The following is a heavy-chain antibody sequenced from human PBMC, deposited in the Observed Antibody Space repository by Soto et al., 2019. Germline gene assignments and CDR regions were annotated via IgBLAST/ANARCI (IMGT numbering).Heavy chain of an antibody. D-gene: IGHD5-12*01. J-gene: IGHJ4*02. Sequence: PGGSLRLSCAASGFTFSSYSMNWVRQAPGKGLEWVSAISSSSSSTYYADSVKGRFTISRDNSKNTLYLQMNSLRAEDTAVYYCAKGGGYSGYTYFDYWGQGTLVTVSS. CDR3: AKGGGYSGYTYFDY. CDR2: ISSSSSST. V-gene: IGHV3-23*01. CDR1: GFTFSSYS.